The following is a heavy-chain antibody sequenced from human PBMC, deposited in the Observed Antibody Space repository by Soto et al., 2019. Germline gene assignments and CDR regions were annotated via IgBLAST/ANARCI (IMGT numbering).Heavy chain of an antibody. J-gene: IGHJ4*02. CDR1: GFTFSSYG. CDR3: AKDGSSGWPFDY. CDR2: ISYDGSNK. Sequence: QVQLVESGGGVVQPGRSLRLSCAASGFTFSSYGMHWVRQAPGKGLEWVAVISYDGSNKYYADSVKGRFTISRDNSKNTLYLQMNSLRAEDTAVYYCAKDGSSGWPFDYWGQGTLVTVSS. V-gene: IGHV3-30*18. D-gene: IGHD6-19*01.